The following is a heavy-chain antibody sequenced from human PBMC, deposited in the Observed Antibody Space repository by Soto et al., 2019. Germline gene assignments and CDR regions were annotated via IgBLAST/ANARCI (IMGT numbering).Heavy chain of an antibody. J-gene: IGHJ4*02. V-gene: IGHV4-61*01. CDR2: IYQSGTT. Sequence: PSETLSLTCSVSGGSVRSGSYYWTWIRQPPGKGLEWIGYIYQSGTTNYNASLKSRVTISIDTSKNQFFLKLNSVTAADTAMYYCARQHPLDSSAWYNWGQGTLVTVSS. CDR3: ARQHPLDSSAWYN. CDR1: GGSVRSGSYY. D-gene: IGHD6-19*01.